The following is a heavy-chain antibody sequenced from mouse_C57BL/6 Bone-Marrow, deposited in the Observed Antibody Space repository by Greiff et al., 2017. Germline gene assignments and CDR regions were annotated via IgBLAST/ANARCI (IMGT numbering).Heavy chain of an antibody. CDR2: IYPRSGNT. CDR1: GYTFTSYG. D-gene: IGHD1-1*02. J-gene: IGHJ2*01. CDR3: ARWWGYFFDY. Sequence: QVQLQQSGAELARPGASVKLSCKASGYTFTSYGISWVKQRTGQGLEWIGEIYPRSGNTYYNEKFKGKATLTADKSSSTAYMELLSLTSEYSAVYFCARWWGYFFDYWGQGTTLTVSS. V-gene: IGHV1-81*01.